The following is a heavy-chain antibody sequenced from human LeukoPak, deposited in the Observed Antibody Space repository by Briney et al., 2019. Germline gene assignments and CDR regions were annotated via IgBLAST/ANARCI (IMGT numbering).Heavy chain of an antibody. CDR3: AKERFVEVVVAILDY. J-gene: IGHJ4*02. CDR1: GFTFDDYG. V-gene: IGHV3-9*01. CDR2: ISWNSGSI. D-gene: IGHD2-15*01. Sequence: GGSLRLSCAASGFTFDDYGMHWVRQAPGKGLEWVSGISWNSGSIGYADSVKGRFTISRDNAKNSLYLQMSSLRAEDTAWYYCAKERFVEVVVAILDYWGQGTLVTVSS.